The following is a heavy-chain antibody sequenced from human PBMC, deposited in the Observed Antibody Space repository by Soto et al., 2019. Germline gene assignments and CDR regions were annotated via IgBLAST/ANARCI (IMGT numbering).Heavy chain of an antibody. CDR1: GVSISVYY. CDR3: ARERIAAAVNWSDH. V-gene: IGHV4-59*01. Sequence: PTETLSLTCTVSGVSISVYYWSWIRRPPGKGLEWIGYIYCSGSTIYNAALKSRGTIAGDTSKNQFAEKSSSVHAADTAVYYCARERIAAAVNWSDHWGQGTLVTVSS. CDR2: IYCSGST. J-gene: IGHJ5*02. D-gene: IGHD6-13*01.